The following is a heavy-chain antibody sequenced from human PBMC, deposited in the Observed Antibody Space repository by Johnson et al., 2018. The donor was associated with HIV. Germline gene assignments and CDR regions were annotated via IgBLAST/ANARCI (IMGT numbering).Heavy chain of an antibody. V-gene: IGHV3-20*04. D-gene: IGHD1-26*01. CDR3: ARDRALGWELLGAFDI. J-gene: IGHJ3*02. CDR2: THWTGGST. Sequence: VQLVESGGGVVRPGGSLRLSCAASVFTFDDYGMSWVRQAPGKGLEWVSGTHWTGGSTGYAASVKGRFTLSRDNAKNSLYLQMNSRRAEDTALYYCARDRALGWELLGAFDIWGQGTMVTVSS. CDR1: VFTFDDYG.